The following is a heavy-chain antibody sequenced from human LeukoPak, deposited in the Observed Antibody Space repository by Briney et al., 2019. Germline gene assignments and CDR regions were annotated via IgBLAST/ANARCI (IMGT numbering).Heavy chain of an antibody. CDR2: IYHSGST. CDR3: ARRYPFNTRGSSWFHFGY. J-gene: IGHJ4*02. Sequence: SETLSLTCAVSGGSISSSNWWSWVRQPPGKGLEWIGEIYHSGSTNYNPSLKSRVTISVDKSKNQFSLKLSSVTAADTAVYYCARRYPFNTRGSSWFHFGYWGQGTLVTVSS. D-gene: IGHD6-13*01. V-gene: IGHV4-4*02. CDR1: GGSISSSNW.